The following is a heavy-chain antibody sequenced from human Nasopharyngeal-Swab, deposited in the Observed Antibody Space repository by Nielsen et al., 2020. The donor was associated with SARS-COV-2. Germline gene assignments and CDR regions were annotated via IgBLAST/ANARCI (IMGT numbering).Heavy chain of an antibody. CDR3: ASSYYDILTGYSADAFDI. CDR2: IYYSGST. V-gene: IGHV4-31*02. D-gene: IGHD3-9*01. J-gene: IGHJ3*02. Sequence: RQAPGKGLEWIGYIYYSGSTHYNPSLKSRVTISVDTSKNQFSLKLSSVTAADTAVYYCASSYYDILTGYSADAFDIWGQGTMVTV.